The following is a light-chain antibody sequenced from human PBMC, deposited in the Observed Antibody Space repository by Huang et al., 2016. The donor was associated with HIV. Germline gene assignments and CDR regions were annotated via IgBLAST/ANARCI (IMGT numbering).Light chain of an antibody. CDR1: QSISVS. Sequence: DIQLTQSPTSLSASIGDRVTISCRASQSISVSLNWYQKRYGKAPKLLIYAASHLQSGVPSRCSGSGSGTDFTLTISSLQVEDFATYYCQQSDSIPWTFGQGTNVDIK. CDR2: AAS. V-gene: IGKV1-39*01. J-gene: IGKJ1*01. CDR3: QQSDSIPWT.